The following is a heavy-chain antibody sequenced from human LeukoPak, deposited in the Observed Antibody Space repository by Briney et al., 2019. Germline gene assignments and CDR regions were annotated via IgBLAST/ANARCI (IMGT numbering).Heavy chain of an antibody. D-gene: IGHD5-24*01. Sequence: GASVKVSCKASGGTFSSYAISWVRQAPGQGLEWMGGIIPIFGTANYAQKFQGRVTLTRDMSTSTDYLELSSLRSEDTAVYYCARGNSVRDEAWWFNPWGQGTLVTVSS. CDR2: IIPIFGTA. CDR1: GGTFSSYA. J-gene: IGHJ5*02. V-gene: IGHV1-69*05. CDR3: ARGNSVRDEAWWFNP.